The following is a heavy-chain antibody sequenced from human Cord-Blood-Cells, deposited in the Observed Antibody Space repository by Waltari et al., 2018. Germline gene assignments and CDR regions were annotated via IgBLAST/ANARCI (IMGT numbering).Heavy chain of an antibody. Sequence: QVQLQESGTGLVKPSETLSLTCAVSGYSISSGYYWGWIRQAPGKGLEWIGSSYHSGSSYYDPALKSRVTMSGYPSKNQFALKLGSVTAADTAVDYCASVDSSGFDYWGQGTLVTVSS. V-gene: IGHV4-38-2*01. D-gene: IGHD3-22*01. J-gene: IGHJ4*02. CDR3: ASVDSSGFDY. CDR2: SYHSGSS. CDR1: GYSISSGYY.